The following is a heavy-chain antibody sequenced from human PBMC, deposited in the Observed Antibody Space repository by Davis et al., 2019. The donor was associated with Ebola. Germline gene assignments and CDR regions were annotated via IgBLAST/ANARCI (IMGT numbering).Heavy chain of an antibody. J-gene: IGHJ6*03. CDR3: TRDSRVYDFWSGYHYYYMDV. CDR1: GFTFGDYA. D-gene: IGHD3-3*01. V-gene: IGHV3-49*03. Sequence: GESLKISCTASGFTFGDYAMSWFRQAPGKGLEWVGFIRSKAYGGTTEYAASVKGRFTISRDDSKSIAYLQMNSLKTEDTAVYYCTRDSRVYDFWSGYHYYYMDVWGKGTTVTVSS. CDR2: IRSKAYGGTT.